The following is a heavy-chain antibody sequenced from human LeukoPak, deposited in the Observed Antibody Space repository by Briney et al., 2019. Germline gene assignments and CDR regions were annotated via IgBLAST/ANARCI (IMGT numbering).Heavy chain of an antibody. D-gene: IGHD2-2*02. J-gene: IGHJ4*02. CDR2: ISWNSGSI. CDR3: AKDIDAGYCISTSCYTGFDY. V-gene: IGHV3-9*01. CDR1: GFTFDDYA. Sequence: PGGSLRLSCAASGFTFDDYAMHWVRQAPGKGLEWVSGISWNSGSIGYADSVKGRFTISRDNAQNSLYLQMNSLRAEDTAFYYCAKDIDAGYCISTSCYTGFDYWGQGTLVIVSS.